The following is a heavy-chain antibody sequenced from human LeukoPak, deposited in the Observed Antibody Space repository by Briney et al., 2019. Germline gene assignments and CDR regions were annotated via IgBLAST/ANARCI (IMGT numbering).Heavy chain of an antibody. CDR2: IFFRGNT. V-gene: IGHV4-39*01. CDR1: DDSIISSSYY. Sequence: SETLSLTCSVSDDSIISSSYYWGWIRQPPGKGLEWIGIIFFRGNTNYSPSLKGRVTMSVDKSKKQFSLNLKSVTAADTAVYYCARHRDVSGYYALDYWGQGTLVTVSA. CDR3: ARHRDVSGYYALDY. J-gene: IGHJ4*02. D-gene: IGHD3-22*01.